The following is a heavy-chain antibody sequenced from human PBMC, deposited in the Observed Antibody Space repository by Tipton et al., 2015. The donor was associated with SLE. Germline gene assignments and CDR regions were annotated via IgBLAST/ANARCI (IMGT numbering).Heavy chain of an antibody. J-gene: IGHJ6*02. V-gene: IGHV4-59*07. Sequence: TLSLTCTVSGGSISGYYWSWIRQPPGKGLEWIGYIYYSGSTNYNPSLKSRVSISVDTSKNQFSPKLTSVTAADTAVYYCARQDYYYGMDVWGQGTTVTVSS. CDR1: GGSISGYY. CDR2: IYYSGST. CDR3: ARQDYYYGMDV.